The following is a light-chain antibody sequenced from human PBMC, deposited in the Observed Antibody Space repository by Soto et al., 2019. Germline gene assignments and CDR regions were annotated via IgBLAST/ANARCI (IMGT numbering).Light chain of an antibody. CDR2: EVS. J-gene: IGLJ1*01. Sequence: QSALTQPPSASGSPGQSVTISCTGTSGDVGGYYYVSWYQHHPGKVPKLIIYEVSKRPSGVPDRFSGSKSGSTAFLTISGLQADDEAEYYCCSYAGFNKYLFGTGTKVTVL. CDR3: CSYAGFNKYL. V-gene: IGLV2-8*01. CDR1: SGDVGGYYY.